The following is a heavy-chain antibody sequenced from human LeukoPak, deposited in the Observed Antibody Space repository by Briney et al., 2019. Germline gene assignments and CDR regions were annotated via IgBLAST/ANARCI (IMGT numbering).Heavy chain of an antibody. V-gene: IGHV3-30*02. CDR1: GFTFSSYG. CDR3: ATGSGSYGYYYYYMDV. J-gene: IGHJ6*03. D-gene: IGHD1-26*01. Sequence: GGSLRLSCAASGFTFSSYGMHWVRQAPGKGLEWVAFIRYDGSNKYYADSVRGRFTISRDNSKNTLYLQMNSLRAEDTAVYYCATGSGSYGYYYYYMDVWGKGTTVTVSS. CDR2: IRYDGSNK.